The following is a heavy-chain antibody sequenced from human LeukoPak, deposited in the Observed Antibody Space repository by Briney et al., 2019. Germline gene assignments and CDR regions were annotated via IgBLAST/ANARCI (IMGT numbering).Heavy chain of an antibody. J-gene: IGHJ6*03. Sequence: ASVKVSCKASGYTFTSYDINWVRQATGQGLEWMGWMNPNSGNTGYAQKFQGRVTMTRNTSISTAYMELSSLRSEDTAVYYCARAVRSAATNYYYYMDVWVKGTTVTVSS. CDR2: MNPNSGNT. CDR1: GYTFTSYD. D-gene: IGHD5-12*01. V-gene: IGHV1-8*01. CDR3: ARAVRSAATNYYYYMDV.